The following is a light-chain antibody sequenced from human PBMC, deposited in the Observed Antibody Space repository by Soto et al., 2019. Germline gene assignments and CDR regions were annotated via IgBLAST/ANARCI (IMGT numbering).Light chain of an antibody. CDR2: GTS. CDR3: QQYGSSLWT. Sequence: EIVLTQSPGTLSLSPGERATLSCRASQSVSSSYLAWYQQKPGQAPRLLIYGTSSRATAIPDRFSGSGSGTDFTLTISILQPEDFAMYYCQQYGSSLWTLGQGTKVDIK. J-gene: IGKJ1*01. V-gene: IGKV3-20*01. CDR1: QSVSSSY.